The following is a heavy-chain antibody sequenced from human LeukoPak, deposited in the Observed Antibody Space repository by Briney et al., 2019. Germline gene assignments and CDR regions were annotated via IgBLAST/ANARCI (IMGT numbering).Heavy chain of an antibody. Sequence: GGSLRLSCAASGFTFSSYSMNWVRQAPGKGLEYVSAINGNGVTTHCTNSVKGRFTISRDNSKNTVYLQMGSLSTEDTAVYYCARDTNREQDIWGQGTTVTVSS. CDR1: GFTFSSYS. CDR2: INGNGVTT. V-gene: IGHV3-64*01. D-gene: IGHD3-3*01. J-gene: IGHJ6*02. CDR3: ARDTNREQDI.